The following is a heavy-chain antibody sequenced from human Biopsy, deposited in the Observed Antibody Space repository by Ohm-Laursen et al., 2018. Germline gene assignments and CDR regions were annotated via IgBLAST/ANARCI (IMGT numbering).Heavy chain of an antibody. V-gene: IGHV4-34*01. D-gene: IGHD3-22*01. CDR1: GESFNGYY. Sequence: PGTLSLTCAVYGESFNGYYWSWIRQTPGKGLEWIGEINHSGRTNYNPSLKSRVTISVDTSKNQFSLKVRSVTAADTAVYYCVRGVDYYDPYHYYALDVWGQGTTATVSS. CDR3: VRGVDYYDPYHYYALDV. J-gene: IGHJ6*02. CDR2: INHSGRT.